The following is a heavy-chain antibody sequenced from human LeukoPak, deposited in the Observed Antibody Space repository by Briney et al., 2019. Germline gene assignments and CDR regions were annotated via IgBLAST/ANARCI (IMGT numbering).Heavy chain of an antibody. J-gene: IGHJ4*02. CDR1: GFTFSDFW. D-gene: IGHD1-1*01. Sequence: GGSPRLSCAASGFTFSDFWMSWVRQAPGKGLECVASTNEAGGDKLYVDSVKGRFTISRDNSKNSLSLQMNSLTAEDTAIYYCAIATTGRGAFGSWGQGTLVSVSS. CDR2: TNEAGGDK. V-gene: IGHV3-7*01. CDR3: AIATTGRGAFGS.